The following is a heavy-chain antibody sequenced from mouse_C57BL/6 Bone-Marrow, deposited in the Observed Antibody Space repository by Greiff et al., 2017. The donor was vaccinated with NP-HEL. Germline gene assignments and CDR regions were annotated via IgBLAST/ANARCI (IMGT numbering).Heavy chain of an antibody. CDR2: INYDGSST. V-gene: IGHV5-16*01. Sequence: EVKLVESEGGLVQPGSSMKLSCTASGFTFSDYYMAWVRQVPEKGLEWVANINYDGSSTYYLDSLKSRFIISSDNAKNILYLQMSSLKSEDTATYYCARGYYGRYAMDYWGQGTAVTVSS. D-gene: IGHD1-2*01. CDR3: ARGYYGRYAMDY. CDR1: GFTFSDYY. J-gene: IGHJ4*01.